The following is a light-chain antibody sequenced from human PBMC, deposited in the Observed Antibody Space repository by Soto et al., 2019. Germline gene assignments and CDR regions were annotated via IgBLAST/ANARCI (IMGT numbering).Light chain of an antibody. V-gene: IGKV3-15*01. CDR3: QQYGSSFT. CDR1: QSVTTN. Sequence: EVVMTQSPATLSVSPGERVTFSCRASQSVTTNLAWYQHKPGQSPRLLISDASTGASGIPPRFSGSGSGTEFTLTISRLEPEDFAVYYCQQYGSSFTFGPGTKVDIK. J-gene: IGKJ3*01. CDR2: DAS.